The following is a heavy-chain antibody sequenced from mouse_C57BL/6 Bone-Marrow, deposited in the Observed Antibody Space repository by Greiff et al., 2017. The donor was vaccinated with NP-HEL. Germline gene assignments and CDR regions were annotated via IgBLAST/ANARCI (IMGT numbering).Heavy chain of an antibody. V-gene: IGHV1-80*01. CDR2: IYPGDGDT. D-gene: IGHD2-5*01. J-gene: IGHJ3*01. CDR3: ARWGYYSNFFAY. CDR1: GYAFSSYW. Sequence: QVHVKQSGAELVKPGASVKISCKASGYAFSSYWMNWVKQRPGKGLEWIGQIYPGDGDTNYNGKFKGKATLTADKSSSTAYMQLSSLTSEDSAVYFCARWGYYSNFFAYWGQGTLVTVSA.